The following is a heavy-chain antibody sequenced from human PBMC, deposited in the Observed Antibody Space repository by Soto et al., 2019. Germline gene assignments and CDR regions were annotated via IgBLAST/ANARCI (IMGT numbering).Heavy chain of an antibody. CDR3: AICTAMVKRPRHYFDY. V-gene: IGHV5-51*01. CDR1: GYSFTSYW. D-gene: IGHD5-18*01. Sequence: PGESLKISCKGSGYSFTSYWIGWVRQMPGKGLEWMGIIYPGDSDTRYSPSFQGQVTISADKSISTAYLQWSSLKASDTAMYYCAICTAMVKRPRHYFDYWGQGTLVTVSS. J-gene: IGHJ4*02. CDR2: IYPGDSDT.